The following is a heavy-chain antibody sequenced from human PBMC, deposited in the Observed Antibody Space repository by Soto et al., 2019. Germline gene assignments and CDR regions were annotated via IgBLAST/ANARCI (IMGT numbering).Heavy chain of an antibody. CDR1: GFTFSSHE. V-gene: IGHV3-48*03. CDR2: ISNSGSTI. J-gene: IGHJ4*02. D-gene: IGHD1-26*01. Sequence: ESGGALVRPGGSLRLSCSASGFTFSSHEMAWVRQAPGKGLEWISYISNSGSTIKYADSVKGRFTISRDNAKDSVSLQMNRLRAEDTAVYYCAGGVMYSGSYQNWGQGTLVTVSS. CDR3: AGGVMYSGSYQN.